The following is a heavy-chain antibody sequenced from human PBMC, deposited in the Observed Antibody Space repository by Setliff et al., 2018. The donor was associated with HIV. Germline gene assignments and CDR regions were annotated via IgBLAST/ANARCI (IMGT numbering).Heavy chain of an antibody. D-gene: IGHD6-19*01. J-gene: IGHJ4*02. CDR2: TSYDGGDK. V-gene: IGHV3-30*04. Sequence: GSLRLSCAASGFIFDTYAMHWVRQAPGKGLEWVAVTSYDGGDKYYADSVKGRFTISRDNSVNTLFLQIISLRVEDTAVYYCARSSGWYYFDRWGQGTLVTVSS. CDR3: ARSSGWYYFDR. CDR1: GFIFDTYA.